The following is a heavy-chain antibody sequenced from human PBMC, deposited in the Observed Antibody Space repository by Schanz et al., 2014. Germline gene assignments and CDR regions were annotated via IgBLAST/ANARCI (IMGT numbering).Heavy chain of an antibody. CDR1: GFTFSSYA. CDR3: ARDRGYCSGGSCLTFDY. J-gene: IGHJ4*02. D-gene: IGHD2-15*01. V-gene: IGHV3-23*03. Sequence: EVQLLESGGGLVQPGGSLRLSCAASGFTFSSYAMSWVRQAPGKGLEWVSVIYSGIGAYYADSVKDRFTVSRDNSKNTLYLHMNTLRSEDTAVFYCARDRGYCSGGSCLTFDYWGQGTLVTVSS. CDR2: IYSGIGA.